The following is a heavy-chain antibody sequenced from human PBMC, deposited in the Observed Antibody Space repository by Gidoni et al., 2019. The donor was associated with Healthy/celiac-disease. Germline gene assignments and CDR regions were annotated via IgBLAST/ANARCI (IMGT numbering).Heavy chain of an antibody. V-gene: IGHV1-18*01. CDR3: ARDHNGLDV. J-gene: IGHJ6*02. D-gene: IGHD2-8*01. Sequence: QVQLVQSGAEVKKPGASVKVSCKAAGYTFTSYGISGVRQAPGQGLEWMGWSSAYNGNTNDAQKLQGRVTMTTDTSTSTAYRELRSLRSDDTAVYYCARDHNGLDVWGQGTTVTVSS. CDR2: SSAYNGNT. CDR1: GYTFTSYG.